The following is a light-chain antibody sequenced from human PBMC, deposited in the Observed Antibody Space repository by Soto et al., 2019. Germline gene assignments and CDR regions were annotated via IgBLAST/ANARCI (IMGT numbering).Light chain of an antibody. J-gene: IGLJ1*01. V-gene: IGLV2-8*01. Sequence: QSALTQPPSASGSPGQSVTISCTGTSSDVGGYNYVSWYQQYPGKVPKLMIYEVNKRPSKVPDRFSGSKSGNTASLTVSGLQAEDEADYYCTSYAGGNNVFGTGTKLTV. CDR1: SSDVGGYNY. CDR2: EVN. CDR3: TSYAGGNNV.